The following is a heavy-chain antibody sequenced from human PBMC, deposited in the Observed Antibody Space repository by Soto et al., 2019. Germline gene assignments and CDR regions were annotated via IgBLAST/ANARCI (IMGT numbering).Heavy chain of an antibody. V-gene: IGHV4-59*01. CDR3: ARFSAPNTAIYYYYGMDV. Sequence: SETLSLTCTVSGGSISSYYWSWIRQPPGKVLEWIGYIYYSGSTNYNPSLKSRVTISVDTSKNQFSLKLRSVTAADTAVYYCARFSAPNTAIYYYYGMDVWGQGTKVTVSS. D-gene: IGHD5-18*01. CDR2: IYYSGST. CDR1: GGSISSYY. J-gene: IGHJ6*02.